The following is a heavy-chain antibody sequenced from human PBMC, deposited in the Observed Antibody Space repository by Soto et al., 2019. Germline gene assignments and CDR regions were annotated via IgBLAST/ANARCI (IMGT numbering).Heavy chain of an antibody. V-gene: IGHV3-30-3*01. Sequence: QVQLVESGGGVVQPGKSLRLSCVASGFTFGAYAMHWVRQAPGKGLVWVAAVAFDGSVENYADSVNGRFTISRDNSKATLYLQMNSLRVEDTAFYHCARGSGLAVHEYWGQGSLVTFSS. D-gene: IGHD6-19*01. J-gene: IGHJ4*02. CDR2: VAFDGSVE. CDR1: GFTFGAYA. CDR3: ARGSGLAVHEY.